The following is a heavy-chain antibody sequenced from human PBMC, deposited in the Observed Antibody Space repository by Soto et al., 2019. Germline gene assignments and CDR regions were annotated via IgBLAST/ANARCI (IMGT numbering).Heavy chain of an antibody. CDR3: AREKPRRDGYRGFDY. V-gene: IGHV1-69*12. Sequence: QVQLVQSGAEVKKPGSSVKVSCKASGGTFSSCAIGWVRQAPGQGLEWMGGIIPIFGTANYAQKFQGRVTITADESSSTAYMELSSLRSEDTAVYYCAREKPRRDGYRGFDYWGQGTLVTVSS. CDR1: GGTFSSCA. CDR2: IIPIFGTA. D-gene: IGHD5-12*01. J-gene: IGHJ4*02.